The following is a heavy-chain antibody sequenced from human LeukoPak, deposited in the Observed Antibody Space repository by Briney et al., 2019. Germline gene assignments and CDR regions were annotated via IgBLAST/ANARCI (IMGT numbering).Heavy chain of an antibody. V-gene: IGHV4-30-4*07. CDR1: GGSISSGGYS. J-gene: IGHJ2*01. CDR3: ARLRGAGSWYFDL. CDR2: ISYSGST. Sequence: SETLSLTCAVSGGSISSGGYSWSWIRQPPGKGLEWIGYISYSGSTYNNPSLKSRVSISVDTSKNQFSLKLSSVTAADTAVYYCARLRGAGSWYFDLWGRGTLVTVSS. D-gene: IGHD3-10*01.